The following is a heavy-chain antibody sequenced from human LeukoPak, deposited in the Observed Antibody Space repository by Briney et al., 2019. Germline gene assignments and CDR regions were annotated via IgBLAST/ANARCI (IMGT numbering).Heavy chain of an antibody. D-gene: IGHD2-15*01. J-gene: IGHJ3*02. CDR1: GFIFSSYN. Sequence: GGSLRLSCAASGFIFSSYNMNWVRQAPGKGLEWVSFISSTGGTIYYADSVKGRFTVSRDNGKNSLLLQMNSLRAEDTALYYCARGYSRAAFDIWGQGTVVAVSS. V-gene: IGHV3-48*01. CDR2: ISSTGGTI. CDR3: ARGYSRAAFDI.